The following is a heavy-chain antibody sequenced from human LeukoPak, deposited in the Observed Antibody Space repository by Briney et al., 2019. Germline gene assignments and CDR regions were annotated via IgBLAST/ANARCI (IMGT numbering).Heavy chain of an antibody. J-gene: IGHJ4*02. Sequence: SKTLSLTCAVYGGSFSGYYWSWIRQPPGKGLEWIGEINHSGSTNYNPSLKSRVTISVDTSKNQFSLKLSSVTAADTAVYYCARGPHTGVNYYDSSGYYYWGQGTLVTVSS. CDR2: INHSGST. D-gene: IGHD3-22*01. V-gene: IGHV4-34*01. CDR3: ARGPHTGVNYYDSSGYYY. CDR1: GGSFSGYY.